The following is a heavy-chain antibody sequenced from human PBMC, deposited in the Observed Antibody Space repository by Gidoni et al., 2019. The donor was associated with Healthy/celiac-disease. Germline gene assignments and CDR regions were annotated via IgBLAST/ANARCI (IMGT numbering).Heavy chain of an antibody. CDR3: AGGRNEHIVVVTAIVDY. D-gene: IGHD2-21*02. CDR2: IYYSGST. V-gene: IGHV4-39*07. Sequence: QLQLQESGPGLVKPSETLSLTCTVSGGSIRSSSYYWGWIRQPPGKGLEWIGSIYYSGSTYYNPSLKSRVTISVDTSKNQFSLKLSSVTAADTAVYYCAGGRNEHIVVVTAIVDYWGQGTLVTVSS. J-gene: IGHJ4*02. CDR1: GGSIRSSSYY.